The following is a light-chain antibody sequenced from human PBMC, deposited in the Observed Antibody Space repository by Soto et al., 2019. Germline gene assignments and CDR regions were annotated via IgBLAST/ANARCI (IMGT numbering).Light chain of an antibody. CDR2: GAS. J-gene: IGKJ5*01. V-gene: IGKV1-39*01. CDR1: QSITRH. CDR3: QQSYRTPT. Sequence: DIQMTQSPSSLSASVGDRVTITCRASQSITRHLNWYQQKPGKAPXXLIYGASTLQSGVPSRFSGSGSGTDYTLTISSLQPEDFATYYCQQSYRTPTFGQGTRLEIK.